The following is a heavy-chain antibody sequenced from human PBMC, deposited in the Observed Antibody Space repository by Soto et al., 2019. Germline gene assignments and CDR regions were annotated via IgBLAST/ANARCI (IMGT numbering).Heavy chain of an antibody. CDR1: GFTFSSYG. D-gene: IGHD6-13*01. CDR2: ISYDGSNK. Sequence: RRLSCAASGFTFSSYGMHWVRQAPGKGLEWVAVISYDGSNKYYADSVKGRFTISRDNSKNTLYLQMNSLRAEDTAVYYCAKGGGSSWYRRYYYYGMDVWGQGTTVTVSS. CDR3: AKGGGSSWYRRYYYYGMDV. V-gene: IGHV3-30*18. J-gene: IGHJ6*02.